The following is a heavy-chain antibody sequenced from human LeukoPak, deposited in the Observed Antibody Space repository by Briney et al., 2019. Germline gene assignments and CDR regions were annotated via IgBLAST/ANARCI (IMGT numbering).Heavy chain of an antibody. CDR1: GGTFSSYA. CDR2: IIPIFGTA. D-gene: IGHD1-26*01. Sequence: ASVKVSCKASGGTFSSYAISWVRQAPGQGLEWMGRIIPIFGTANYAQKFQGRVTITTDESTSTAYMELSSLRSEDTAVYYCAREVRSGSYPTDYWGQGTLVTVSS. CDR3: AREVRSGSYPTDY. J-gene: IGHJ4*02. V-gene: IGHV1-69*05.